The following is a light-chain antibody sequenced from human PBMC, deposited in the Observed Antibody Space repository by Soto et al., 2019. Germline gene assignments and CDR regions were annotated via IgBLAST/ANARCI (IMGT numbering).Light chain of an antibody. CDR2: SNN. V-gene: IGLV1-44*01. CDR1: SSNIGSNT. J-gene: IGLJ3*02. CDR3: AAWDDSLNGVV. Sequence: QSVLTQPSSASGTPGQRVTISCSGSSSNIGSNTVNWYQQLPGTAPKLLIYSNNQRPSGVPDRFSGSKSGTSASLAISRLQSEDEADYYCAAWDDSLNGVVFGGGTKVTVL.